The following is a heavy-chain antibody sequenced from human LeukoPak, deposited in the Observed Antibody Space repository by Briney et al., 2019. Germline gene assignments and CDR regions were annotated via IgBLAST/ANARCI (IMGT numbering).Heavy chain of an antibody. D-gene: IGHD6-19*01. CDR3: ARVRLVYYYYYMDV. Sequence: PWGSLRLSCAASGFPFSSYAMTWVRQPPGKGLEWIGSIYYSGSTYYNPSLKSRVTISVDTSKNQFSLKLSSVTAADTAVYYCARVRLVYYYYYMDVWGKGTTVTVSS. J-gene: IGHJ6*03. V-gene: IGHV4-39*07. CDR1: GFPFSSYA. CDR2: IYYSGST.